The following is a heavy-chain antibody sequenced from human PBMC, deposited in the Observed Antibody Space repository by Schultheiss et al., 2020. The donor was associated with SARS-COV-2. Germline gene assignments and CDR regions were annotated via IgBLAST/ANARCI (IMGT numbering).Heavy chain of an antibody. CDR3: ASPIAAAGTFDY. V-gene: IGHV1-8*01. J-gene: IGHJ4*02. CDR2: MNPNSGNT. Sequence: ASVKVSCKASGYTFTSYDINWVRQATGHGLEWMGWMNPNSGNTGYPQKFQGRVTMTRNTSISTAYMELSSLRSEDTAVYYCASPIAAAGTFDYWGQGTLVTVS. CDR1: GYTFTSYD. D-gene: IGHD6-13*01.